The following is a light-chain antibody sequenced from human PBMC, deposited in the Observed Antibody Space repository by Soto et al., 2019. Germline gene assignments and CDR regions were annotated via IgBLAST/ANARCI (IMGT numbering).Light chain of an antibody. Sequence: DIQMTQSPSSLSASVGDRVTITCRASQSISNYLNWYQQKPGQAPKLLIYATSNLQRGVPSRFSGSGSGTDFTLTISSLQPEDFATYYCQQSDSTPPYTFGQGTNLEIK. V-gene: IGKV1-39*01. CDR2: ATS. CDR3: QQSDSTPPYT. CDR1: QSISNY. J-gene: IGKJ2*01.